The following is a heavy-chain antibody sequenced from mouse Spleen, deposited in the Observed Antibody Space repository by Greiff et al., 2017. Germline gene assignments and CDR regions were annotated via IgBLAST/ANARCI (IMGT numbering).Heavy chain of an antibody. V-gene: IGHV1S81*02. Sequence: QVQLQQPGAELVKPGASVKLSCKASGYTFTSYWMHWVKQRPGQGLEWIGEINPSNGRTNYNEKFKSKATLTVDKSSSTAYMQLSSLTSEDSAVYYCARGDYDVGAMDYWGQGTSVTVSS. D-gene: IGHD2-4*01. CDR1: GYTFTSYW. CDR3: ARGDYDVGAMDY. J-gene: IGHJ4*01. CDR2: INPSNGRT.